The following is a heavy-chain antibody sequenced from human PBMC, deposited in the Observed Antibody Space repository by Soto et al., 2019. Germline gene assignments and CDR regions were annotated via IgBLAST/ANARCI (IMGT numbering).Heavy chain of an antibody. V-gene: IGHV6-1*01. CDR2: TYYRSTWNY. J-gene: IGHJ4*02. D-gene: IGHD1-7*01. Sequence: SQTLSLTCAILGDSVSSNNAVWNWIRQSPSRGLEWLGRTYYRSTWNYDYAVSVRSRIIINPDTSKNQFSLKLTSVTAADTAVYFCARGHSITGTARDRTSFDNWGQGTLVTVSS. CDR1: GDSVSSNNAV. CDR3: ARGHSITGTARDRTSFDN.